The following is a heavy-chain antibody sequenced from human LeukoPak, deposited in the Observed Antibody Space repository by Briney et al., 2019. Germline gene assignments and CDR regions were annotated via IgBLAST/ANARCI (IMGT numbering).Heavy chain of an antibody. CDR1: GGSISSGSYY. J-gene: IGHJ4*02. Sequence: SETLSLTCTVSGGSISSGSYYWSWIRQPAGKGLEWIGRIYTSGSTNYNPSLKSRVTISVDTSKNQFSLKLSSVTAADTAVYYCARDYGGIWAIYYFDYWGQGTLVTVSS. V-gene: IGHV4-61*02. CDR3: ARDYGGIWAIYYFDY. CDR2: IYTSGST. D-gene: IGHD2-21*01.